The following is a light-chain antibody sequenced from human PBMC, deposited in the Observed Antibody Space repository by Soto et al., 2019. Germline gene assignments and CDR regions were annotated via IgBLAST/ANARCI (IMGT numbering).Light chain of an antibody. J-gene: IGKJ4*01. V-gene: IGKV1-9*01. Sequence: IQLTQSPSFLSASVGDRVTITCRASQGISSYLAWYQQRPGKAPKLLIYAASTLQSGVPSRFSGSGSGTEFTLTITSLQPEDSATYYCQQLNSYPLTFGGGTKVDIK. CDR1: QGISSY. CDR2: AAS. CDR3: QQLNSYPLT.